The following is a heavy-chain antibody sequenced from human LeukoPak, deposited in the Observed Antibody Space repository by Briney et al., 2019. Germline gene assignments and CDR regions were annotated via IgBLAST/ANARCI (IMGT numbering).Heavy chain of an antibody. J-gene: IGHJ4*02. Sequence: GGSLRLSCAASGFTVSSNYMSWVRQAPGKGLEWVSVIYSGGSTYYADSVKGRFTISRDNSKNTLYLQMNSLRAEDTAVYYCANLPYYYDSSGYYFWGQGTLVTVSS. CDR1: GFTVSSNY. D-gene: IGHD3-22*01. CDR2: IYSGGST. CDR3: ANLPYYYDSSGYYF. V-gene: IGHV3-66*01.